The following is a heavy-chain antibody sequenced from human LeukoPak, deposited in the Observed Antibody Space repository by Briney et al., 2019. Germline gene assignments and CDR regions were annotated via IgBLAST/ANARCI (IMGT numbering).Heavy chain of an antibody. J-gene: IGHJ5*02. D-gene: IGHD6-19*01. CDR2: INPNSGGT. Sequence: ASVKVSCTASGYTFTGYYMHWVRQAPGQGLEWMGWINPNSGGTNDAQKFQGRVTMTRDTSISTAYMELSRLRSDDTAVYYCARDYESSGWYREDGNWFDPWGQGTLVTVSS. CDR3: ARDYESSGWYREDGNWFDP. CDR1: GYTFTGYY. V-gene: IGHV1-2*02.